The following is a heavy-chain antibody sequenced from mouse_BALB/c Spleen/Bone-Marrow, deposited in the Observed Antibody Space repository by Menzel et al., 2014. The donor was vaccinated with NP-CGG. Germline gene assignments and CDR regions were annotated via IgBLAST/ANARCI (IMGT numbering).Heavy chain of an antibody. J-gene: IGHJ4*01. CDR1: GFTFSHYW. CDR3: TGGYSYSYARDY. CDR2: IRLQSNNYAT. V-gene: IGHV6-6*02. Sequence: EVKLVESGGGLVQPGGSMKLSCVASGFTFSHYWMNWVRQSPEKGLEWIADIRLQSNNYATHYAVSVKGRFTLSRDDSKSSVYLQMNNIRAEHTGIYYCTGGYSYSYARDYWCQGTSVTGS. D-gene: IGHD2-14*01.